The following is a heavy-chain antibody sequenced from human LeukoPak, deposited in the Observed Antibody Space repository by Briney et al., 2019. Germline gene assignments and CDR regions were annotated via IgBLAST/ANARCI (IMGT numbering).Heavy chain of an antibody. CDR1: GFTFSSYS. J-gene: IGHJ6*02. D-gene: IGHD6-13*01. CDR2: ISSSSSTI. V-gene: IGHV3-48*01. Sequence: PGGSLRLSCAASGFTFSSYSMNWVRQAPGKGLEWVSYISSSSSTIYYADSVKGRFTISRDNAKNSLYLQMNSLRAEDTAVYYCARVWSAAGLYYYYYYGMDVWGQGTTVTVSS. CDR3: ARVWSAAGLYYYYYYGMDV.